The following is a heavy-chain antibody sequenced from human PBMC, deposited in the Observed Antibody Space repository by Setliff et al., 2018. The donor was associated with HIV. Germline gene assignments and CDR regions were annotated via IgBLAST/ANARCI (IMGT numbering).Heavy chain of an antibody. Sequence: ETLSLTCTVSGPSINIHYWSWIRQSPGKAFEWIGYIYSTGSTNYNPSLQSRVTISMVASRNQFPLKVTSVTAADTAVYYCAKGAGFYGDYTFDHWGQGRQVTVSS. J-gene: IGHJ4*02. CDR3: AKGAGFYGDYTFDH. V-gene: IGHV4-59*11. CDR2: IYSTGST. CDR1: GPSINIHY. D-gene: IGHD4-17*01.